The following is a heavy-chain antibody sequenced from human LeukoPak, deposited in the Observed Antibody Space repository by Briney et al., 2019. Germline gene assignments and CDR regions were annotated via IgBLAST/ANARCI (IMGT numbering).Heavy chain of an antibody. Sequence: GRSLRLSCAASGFTFDDYAMHWVRQAPGKGLEWVSSISSSSSYVYYADSVKGRFTISRGNAKNSLYLQMDSLRAEDTAVYYCAKSGYSPYYFDYWGQGTLVTVSS. CDR2: ISSSSSYV. V-gene: IGHV3-21*01. CDR3: AKSGYSPYYFDY. CDR1: GFTFDDYA. J-gene: IGHJ4*02. D-gene: IGHD3-3*01.